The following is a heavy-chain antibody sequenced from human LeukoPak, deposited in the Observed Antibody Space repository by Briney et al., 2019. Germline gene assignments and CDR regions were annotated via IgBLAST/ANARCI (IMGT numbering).Heavy chain of an antibody. CDR1: QYNFTNYW. J-gene: IGHJ4*02. CDR3: AKVMTTVIYYFDY. CDR2: IYPGDSDT. D-gene: IGHD4-11*01. Sequence: GESLKISCKASQYNFTNYWIAWLRQMPGKGLEWMGIIYPGDSDTRYSPSFQGQVTMSADKSISTAYLQWGSLQASDTAIYYCAKVMTTVIYYFDYWGQGTLVTVSS. V-gene: IGHV5-51*01.